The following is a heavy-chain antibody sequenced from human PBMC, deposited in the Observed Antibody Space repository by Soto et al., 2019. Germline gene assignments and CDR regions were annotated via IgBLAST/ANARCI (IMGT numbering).Heavy chain of an antibody. J-gene: IGHJ6*03. CDR3: ARTRGLYYYYYMDV. CDR2: INSDGSST. V-gene: IGHV3-74*01. Sequence: GGSLRLSCAASGFTFSSYWMHWVRQAPGKGLVWVSRINSDGSSTSYADPVKGRFTISRDNAKNTLYLQMNSLRAEDTAVYYCARTRGLYYYYYMDVWGKGTTVTVSS. CDR1: GFTFSSYW.